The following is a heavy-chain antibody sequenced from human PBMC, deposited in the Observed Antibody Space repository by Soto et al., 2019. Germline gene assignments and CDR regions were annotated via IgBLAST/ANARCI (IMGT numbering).Heavy chain of an antibody. Sequence: QVQLVQSGAEVREPGASVKVSCKASGYSFTSLDINWVRQTAGQGLEWMGWMQPSTGRTGYAQKFQGRVTMTRDTYINTAYMELTTLTADYTAFYYCARGVSAGVDYWGQGTLVTVSS. D-gene: IGHD1-26*01. CDR2: MQPSTGRT. CDR1: GYSFTSLD. J-gene: IGHJ4*02. CDR3: ARGVSAGVDY. V-gene: IGHV1-8*01.